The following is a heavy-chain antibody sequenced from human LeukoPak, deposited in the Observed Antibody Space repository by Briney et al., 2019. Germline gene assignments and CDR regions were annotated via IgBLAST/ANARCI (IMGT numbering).Heavy chain of an antibody. D-gene: IGHD2-2*01. Sequence: PGGSLRLSCGASGFTFSSYAMSWVRQAPGKGLAWVSAISGSGGSTYYADSVKGRFTISRDNSKNTLHLQMNSLRAEDTAVYYCAKDDRRYCSSTSCLDSFDPWGQGTLVTVSS. CDR3: AKDDRRYCSSTSCLDSFDP. CDR2: ISGSGGST. J-gene: IGHJ5*02. V-gene: IGHV3-23*01. CDR1: GFTFSSYA.